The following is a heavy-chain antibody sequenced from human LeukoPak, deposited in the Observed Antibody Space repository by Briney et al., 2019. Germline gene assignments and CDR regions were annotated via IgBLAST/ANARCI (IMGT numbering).Heavy chain of an antibody. CDR2: ISGSGGST. CDR1: GFTFSSYA. Sequence: GGSLRLSCAASGFTFSSYAMSWVRQAPGKGLEWVSAISGSGGSTYYADSVKGRFTISRDNSKNTLYLQMNSLRAEDTAVYYCAKVVYDSSGYYKSFDYWGQGTLVTVSS. D-gene: IGHD3-22*01. V-gene: IGHV3-23*01. J-gene: IGHJ4*02. CDR3: AKVVYDSSGYYKSFDY.